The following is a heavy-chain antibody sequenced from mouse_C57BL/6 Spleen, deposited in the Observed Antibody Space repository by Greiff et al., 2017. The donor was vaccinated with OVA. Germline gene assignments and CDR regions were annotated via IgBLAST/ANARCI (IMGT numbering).Heavy chain of an antibody. Sequence: VQLKESGGGLVKPGGSLKLSCAASGFTFSSYTMSWVRQTPEKRLEWVATISGGGGNTYYPDSVKGRFTISRDNAKNTLYLQMSSLRSEDTALYYCARESLGYFDYWGQGTTLTVSS. V-gene: IGHV5-9*01. CDR1: GFTFSSYT. CDR3: ARESLGYFDY. CDR2: ISGGGGNT. J-gene: IGHJ2*01. D-gene: IGHD6-2*01.